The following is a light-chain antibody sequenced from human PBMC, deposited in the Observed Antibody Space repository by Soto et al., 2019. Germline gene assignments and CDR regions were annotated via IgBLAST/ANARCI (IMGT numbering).Light chain of an antibody. CDR3: TSYTRTRTHV. Sequence: QSVLTQPASVSGSPGQSITISCTGTSSEVSGNNYVSWYQQHQGKAHKIMNYDVSNRPPGVSNRISASKPGNTASLNISELQTDDEADYYCTSYTRTRTHVFGTGTNVTV. CDR2: DVS. V-gene: IGLV2-14*01. J-gene: IGLJ1*01. CDR1: SSEVSGNNY.